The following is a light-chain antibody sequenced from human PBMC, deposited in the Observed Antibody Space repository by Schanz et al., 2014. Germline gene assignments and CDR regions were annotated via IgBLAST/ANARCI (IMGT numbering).Light chain of an antibody. V-gene: IGLV1-44*01. CDR3: ATWDNSLTAL. J-gene: IGLJ3*02. CDR1: TSNIGTNT. Sequence: QSVLTQPPSASGTPGQRVIISCSGSTSNIGTNTVNWYQQLPGAAPKLLIYGDNQRPSGVPDRFSGSKSGTSASLAISGLQSEDEGVYYCATWDNSLTALFGGGTKLTVL. CDR2: GDN.